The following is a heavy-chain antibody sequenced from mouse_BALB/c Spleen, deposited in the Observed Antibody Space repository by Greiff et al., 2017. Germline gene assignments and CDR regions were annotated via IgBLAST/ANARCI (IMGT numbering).Heavy chain of an antibody. D-gene: IGHD2-4*01. CDR2: ISSGGSYT. CDR1: GFTFSSYG. Sequence: EVHLVESGGDLVKPGGSLKLSCAASGFTFSSYGMSWVRQTPDKRLEWVATISSGGSYTYYPDSVKGRFTISRDNAKNTLYLQMSSLKSEDTAMYYCARHWGYDYLYAMDYWGQGTSVTVSS. J-gene: IGHJ4*01. CDR3: ARHWGYDYLYAMDY. V-gene: IGHV5-6*01.